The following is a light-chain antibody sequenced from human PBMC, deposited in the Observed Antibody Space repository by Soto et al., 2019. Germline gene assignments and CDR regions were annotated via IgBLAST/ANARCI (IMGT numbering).Light chain of an antibody. J-gene: IGKJ1*01. CDR1: QSVSSN. CDR2: GAS. Sequence: ERVMTQSPATLSVSPGERATLSCRASQSVSSNLAWYQQKPGQAPRLLIYGASTRATGIPARFSGSGSGTEFTLTISSLQSEDFATYSCQQSYNSPQTFGQGTKVDIK. CDR3: QQSYNSPQT. V-gene: IGKV3-15*01.